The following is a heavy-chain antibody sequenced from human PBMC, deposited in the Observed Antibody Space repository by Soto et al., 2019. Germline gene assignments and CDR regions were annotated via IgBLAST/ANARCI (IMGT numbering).Heavy chain of an antibody. CDR1: NLTFNVYA. CDR3: ARESKNAFDI. V-gene: IGHV3-30-3*01. CDR2: ISYDGSNK. Sequence: SLRLSCAASNLTFNVYAFHWVRQAPGTGLEWVALISYDGSNKYYADSVKGRFTISRDNSKNTLYLQMNSLRAEDTAVYYCARESKNAFDIWGQGTMVTVSS. J-gene: IGHJ3*02.